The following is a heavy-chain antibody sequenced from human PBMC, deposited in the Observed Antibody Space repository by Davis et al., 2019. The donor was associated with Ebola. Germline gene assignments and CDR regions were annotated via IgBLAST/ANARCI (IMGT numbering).Heavy chain of an antibody. J-gene: IGHJ4*02. CDR1: GFTFSSYG. CDR3: AREGGSYEGVMDY. V-gene: IGHV3-33*01. Sequence: GESLKISCAVSGFTFSSYGMHWVRQAPGKGLEWVAVIWYDGSNKYYADSVKGRFTISRDNSKNTLYLQMNSLRAEDTAVYYCAREGGSYEGVMDYWGQGTLVTVSS. CDR2: IWYDGSNK. D-gene: IGHD1-26*01.